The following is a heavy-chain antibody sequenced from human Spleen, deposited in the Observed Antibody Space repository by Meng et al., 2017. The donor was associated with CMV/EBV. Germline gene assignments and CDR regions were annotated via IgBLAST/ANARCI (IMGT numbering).Heavy chain of an antibody. D-gene: IGHD2-2*01. CDR2: ISITGSII. Sequence: GGSLRLSCVASGFTLSDYYMSWLRQAPGRGLEWVSLISITGSIIQYADSVKGRFTISRDNSKKTVYLQMNSLRAEDTAVYYCARDRSFVGVVVVPAAATDYWGQGTLVTVSS. CDR3: ARDRSFVGVVVVPAAATDY. V-gene: IGHV3-11*04. CDR1: GFTLSDYY. J-gene: IGHJ4*02.